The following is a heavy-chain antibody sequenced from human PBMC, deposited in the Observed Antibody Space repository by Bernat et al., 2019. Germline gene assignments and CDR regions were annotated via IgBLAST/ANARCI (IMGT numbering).Heavy chain of an antibody. CDR3: ARANYYYYGMDV. V-gene: IGHV3-11*05. Sequence: QVQLVESGGGLVKPGGSLRLSCAASGFTFSDYYMSWIRQAPGKGLEWVSYISSSSSYTNYADSVKGRFTISRDNAKNSLYLQMNSLRAEDTAVYCCARANYYYYGMDVWGQGTTVTVSS. J-gene: IGHJ6*02. CDR1: GFTFSDYY. CDR2: ISSSSSYT.